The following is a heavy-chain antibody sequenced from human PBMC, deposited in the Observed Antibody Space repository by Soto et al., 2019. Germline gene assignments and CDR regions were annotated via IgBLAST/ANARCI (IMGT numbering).Heavy chain of an antibody. CDR3: ARYTTVTTSSGSPLGAFDI. CDR2: INPNSGGT. D-gene: IGHD4-17*01. CDR1: GYTFTGYY. Sequence: ASVKVSCKASGYTFTGYYMHWVRQAPGQGLEWMGWINPNSGGTNYAQKFQGRVTMTRDTSISTACMELSRLRSDDTAVYYCARYTTVTTSSGSPLGAFDIWGQGTMVTVSS. J-gene: IGHJ3*02. V-gene: IGHV1-2*02.